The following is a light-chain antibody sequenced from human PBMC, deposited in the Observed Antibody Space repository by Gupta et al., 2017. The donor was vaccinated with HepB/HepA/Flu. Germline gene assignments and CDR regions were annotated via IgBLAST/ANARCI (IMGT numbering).Light chain of an antibody. J-gene: IGKJ5*01. CDR1: QSVSSN. V-gene: IGKV3-15*01. Sequence: EIVMTQSPATLSVSPGERATLSCRASQSVSSNLAWYQQKPGQAPRLLIYGASTRDTGIPARFSGSGCGTEFTLTISSRQSEDFAVYYCQQYKNWPPITFGQGTRLEIK. CDR2: GAS. CDR3: QQYKNWPPIT.